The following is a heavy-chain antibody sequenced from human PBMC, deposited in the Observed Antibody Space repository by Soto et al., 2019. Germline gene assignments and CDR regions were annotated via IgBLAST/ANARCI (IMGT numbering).Heavy chain of an antibody. D-gene: IGHD6-13*01. CDR3: ASGEAAAGTPPYFDY. J-gene: IGHJ4*02. CDR1: GGSISSGDYY. Sequence: QVQLQESGPGLVKPSQTLSLTCTVSGGSISSGDYYWSWIRQPPGKGLEWIGYIYYSGSTYYNPSLKSRVTISVDTSTTQLSLKLSSVTAADTAVYYCASGEAAAGTPPYFDYWGQGTLVTVSS. CDR2: IYYSGST. V-gene: IGHV4-30-4*01.